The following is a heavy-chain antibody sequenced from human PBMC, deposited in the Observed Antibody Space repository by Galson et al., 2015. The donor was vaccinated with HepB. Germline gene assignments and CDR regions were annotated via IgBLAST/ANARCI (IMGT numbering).Heavy chain of an antibody. V-gene: IGHV1-3*01. CDR2: INAGNGNT. Sequence: SVKVSCKASGYTFTSYAMHWVRQAPGQRLEWMGWINAGNGNTKYSQKFQGRVTITRDTSASTAYMELSSLRSEDTAVYYCASSSSGWAYFDYWGQGTLVTVSS. D-gene: IGHD6-19*01. CDR3: ASSSSGWAYFDY. J-gene: IGHJ4*02. CDR1: GYTFTSYA.